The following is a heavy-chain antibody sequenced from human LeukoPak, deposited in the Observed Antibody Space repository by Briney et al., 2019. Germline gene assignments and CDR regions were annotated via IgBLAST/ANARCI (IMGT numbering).Heavy chain of an antibody. CDR3: AKDINPRDTAQFDY. V-gene: IGHV3-9*01. CDR2: ISWNSGSI. J-gene: IGHJ4*02. D-gene: IGHD5-18*01. Sequence: GGSLRLSCAASGFTFDDYAMHWVRQAPGKGLEWVSGISWNSGSIGYADSVKGRFTISRDNAKNSLYLQMNSLRAEDTALYYCAKDINPRDTAQFDYWGQGTLVTVSS. CDR1: GFTFDDYA.